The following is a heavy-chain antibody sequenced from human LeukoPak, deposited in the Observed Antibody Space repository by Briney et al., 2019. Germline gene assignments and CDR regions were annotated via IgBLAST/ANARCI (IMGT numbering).Heavy chain of an antibody. D-gene: IGHD3-3*01. J-gene: IGHJ3*02. CDR1: GGTFSSYA. V-gene: IGHV1-69*06. CDR2: IIPIFGTA. CDR3: ARGTYYDFWSGYSAAFDI. Sequence: ASVKVSCKASGGTFSSYAISWVRQAPGQGREWMGGIIPIFGTANYAQKFQGRVTITADKSTSTAYMELSSLRSEDTAVYYCARGTYYDFWSGYSAAFDIWGQGTMVTVSS.